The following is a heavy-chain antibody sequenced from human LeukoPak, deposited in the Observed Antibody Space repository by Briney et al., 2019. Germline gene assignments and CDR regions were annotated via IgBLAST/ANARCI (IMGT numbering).Heavy chain of an antibody. D-gene: IGHD6-13*01. CDR3: ARHSSSWYHNWFDP. J-gene: IGHJ5*02. CDR1: GGSFSGYY. Sequence: SETLSLTCAVYGGSFSGYYWSWIRQPPGKGLEWIGEINHSGSTNYNPSLKSRVTISVDTSKNQFSLKLSSVTAADTAMYYCARHSSSWYHNWFDPWGQGTLVTVSS. CDR2: INHSGST. V-gene: IGHV4-34*01.